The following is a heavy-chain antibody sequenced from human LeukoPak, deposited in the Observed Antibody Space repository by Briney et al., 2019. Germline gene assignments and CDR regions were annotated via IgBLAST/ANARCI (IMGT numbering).Heavy chain of an antibody. CDR3: ARAYDTSGYYHGFDY. V-gene: IGHV4-59*01. D-gene: IGHD3-22*01. J-gene: IGHJ4*02. CDR2: IYYRGT. Sequence: SETLSLTCSVSGGSISTYYWNWIRQPPGKGLEWIGYIYYRGTNYNPSLKSRVTISVDASKNQFSLNLSSVTAADTAVYYCARAYDTSGYYHGFDYWGQGFLVIVSS. CDR1: GGSISTYY.